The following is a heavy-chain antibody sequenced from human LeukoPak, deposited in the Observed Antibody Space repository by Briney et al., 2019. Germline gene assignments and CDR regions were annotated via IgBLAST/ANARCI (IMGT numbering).Heavy chain of an antibody. V-gene: IGHV5-51*01. CDR3: ARRVRGVYRSTYYYYYMDV. D-gene: IGHD3-10*01. CDR2: IYPGDSDT. Sequence: PGESLKISCKGSGYSFTSYWIGWVRQLPGKGLEWMGIIYPGDSDTRYSPSFQGQVTISADKSISTAYLQWSSLKASDTAMYYCARRVRGVYRSTYYYYYMDVWGKGTTVTVSS. J-gene: IGHJ6*03. CDR1: GYSFTSYW.